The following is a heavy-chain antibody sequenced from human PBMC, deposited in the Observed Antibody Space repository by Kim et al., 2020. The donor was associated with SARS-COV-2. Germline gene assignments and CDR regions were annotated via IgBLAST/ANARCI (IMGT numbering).Heavy chain of an antibody. D-gene: IGHD3-10*01. V-gene: IGHV1-3*01. Sequence: KYSQKCQGRVTITRDTSASTAYMELSSLRSEDTAVYYCARDVFGLSWFDPWGQGTLVTVSS. J-gene: IGHJ5*02. CDR3: ARDVFGLSWFDP.